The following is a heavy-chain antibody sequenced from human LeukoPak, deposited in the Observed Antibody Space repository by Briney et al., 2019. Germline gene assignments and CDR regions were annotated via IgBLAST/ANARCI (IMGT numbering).Heavy chain of an antibody. D-gene: IGHD1-26*01. Sequence: GGSLRLSCTASGFTVSSNYMSWVRQAPGKGLEWVSVIYSGGSTYYADSVKGRFTISRDNSKNTLYLQMNSLRAEDTAVYYCARASGGNYLFDYWGQGTQVTVSS. J-gene: IGHJ4*02. CDR2: IYSGGST. CDR1: GFTVSSNY. CDR3: ARASGGNYLFDY. V-gene: IGHV3-53*01.